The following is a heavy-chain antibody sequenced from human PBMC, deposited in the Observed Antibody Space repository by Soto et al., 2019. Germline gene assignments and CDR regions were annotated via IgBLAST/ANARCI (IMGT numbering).Heavy chain of an antibody. J-gene: IGHJ5*02. CDR3: AREGDGYNLGWFDP. D-gene: IGHD5-12*01. Sequence: QVPLQESGPGLVKPSETLSPTCTVSGGSISSYYWSWIRQPPGKGLEWIGYIYYSGSTNYNPSLKSRVTISVDTSKNQFSLKLSSVTAADTAVYYCAREGDGYNLGWFDPWGQGTLVTVSS. CDR1: GGSISSYY. CDR2: IYYSGST. V-gene: IGHV4-59*01.